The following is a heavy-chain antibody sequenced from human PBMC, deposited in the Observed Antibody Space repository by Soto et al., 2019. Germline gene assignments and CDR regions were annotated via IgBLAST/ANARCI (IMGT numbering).Heavy chain of an antibody. CDR3: AKRDYALDS. Sequence: QVQLQDACPGLVKPSETRSITCSVSGDSVTTDSYYWSWIRQPPGKGLEWIGYIYYSGSTNYKPSHKSRETIYAAASGRQFALDLAADTGDDTGGYICAKRDYALDSCGQGTLVTVSS. D-gene: IGHD4-17*01. CDR2: IYYSGST. V-gene: IGHV4-61*01. J-gene: IGHJ4*02. CDR1: GDSVTTDSYY.